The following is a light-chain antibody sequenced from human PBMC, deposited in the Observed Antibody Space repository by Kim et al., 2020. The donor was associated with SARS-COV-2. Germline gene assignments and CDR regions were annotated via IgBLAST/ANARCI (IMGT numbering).Light chain of an antibody. CDR3: QAWDGSTSLYV. V-gene: IGLV3-1*01. CDR2: QDT. J-gene: IGLJ1*01. Sequence: SYELTQPPSVSVSPGQTASITCSGDKLGDNYVFWYLQKPGQSPVMVLYQDTKRPSGIPERFSGSNSGHTATLTISGTQAMDEADYYCQAWDGSTSLYVFGTGTKVTVL. CDR1: KLGDNY.